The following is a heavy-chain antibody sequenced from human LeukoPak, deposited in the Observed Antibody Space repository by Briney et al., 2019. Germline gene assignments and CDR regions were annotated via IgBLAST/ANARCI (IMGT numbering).Heavy chain of an antibody. Sequence: SETLSLTCTVSGGAITSYYWSWIRQPPGKGLEWIGNIYYSGTTNYNPSLKSRVTISVDTSKTQFSLKLRSVTAADTAVYYCARGLAAVSWFDPWGQGTLVTVSS. CDR1: GGAITSYY. CDR3: ARGLAAVSWFDP. CDR2: IYYSGTT. D-gene: IGHD6-13*01. V-gene: IGHV4-59*01. J-gene: IGHJ5*02.